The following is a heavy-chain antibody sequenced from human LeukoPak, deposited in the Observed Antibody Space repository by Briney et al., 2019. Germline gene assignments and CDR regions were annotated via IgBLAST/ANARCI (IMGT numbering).Heavy chain of an antibody. Sequence: ASVKVSCKASGYTFTSYGISWVRQAPGQGLEWMGWISAYNGNTNYAQKLQGRVTMTTDTSTSTAYMELRSLRSEDTAVYYCARVDTAINWFDPWGQGTLVTVSS. CDR2: ISAYNGNT. CDR1: GYTFTSYG. CDR3: ARVDTAINWFDP. D-gene: IGHD5-18*01. J-gene: IGHJ5*02. V-gene: IGHV1-18*01.